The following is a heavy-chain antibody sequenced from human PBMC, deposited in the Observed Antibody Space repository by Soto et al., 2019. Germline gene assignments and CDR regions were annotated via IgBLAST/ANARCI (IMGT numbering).Heavy chain of an antibody. J-gene: IGHJ4*02. Sequence: ASGKVCCEVSGYTLTELSMHWVLQSPGKGLEWMGGFDPEDSETIYAQKFQGRVTMTEDTSTDTAYMELSSLRSEDTAVYYCATGKWLRTHSFDYWRQGTLVPVSP. CDR2: FDPEDSET. CDR1: GYTLTELS. CDR3: ATGKWLRTHSFDY. D-gene: IGHD5-12*01. V-gene: IGHV1-24*01.